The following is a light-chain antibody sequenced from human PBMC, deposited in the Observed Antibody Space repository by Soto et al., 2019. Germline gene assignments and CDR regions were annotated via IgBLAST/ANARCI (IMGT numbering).Light chain of an antibody. Sequence: EIVMTQFPATLSVSPGERDTLSCRASQSVSSDLAWYQQKAGQAPRLLIYGASTRATGIPARFSGSGSGTDFTLTISSLQSEDFAVYYCQPYNNWPPWTFGLGTKVDIK. CDR3: QPYNNWPPWT. V-gene: IGKV3-15*01. CDR1: QSVSSD. J-gene: IGKJ1*01. CDR2: GAS.